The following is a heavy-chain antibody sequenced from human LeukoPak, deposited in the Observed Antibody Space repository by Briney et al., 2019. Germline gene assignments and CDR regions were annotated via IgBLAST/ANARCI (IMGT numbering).Heavy chain of an antibody. Sequence: GGSLRLSCAASGFTFSSYGMHWVRQAPGKGLEWVANIKQDGSESYYVDSVKGRFTFSRDNAKNSLYLQINSLRAEDTAVYYCARLGEKADFDYWGQGTLVTVSS. CDR2: IKQDGSES. CDR3: ARLGEKADFDY. J-gene: IGHJ4*02. CDR1: GFTFSSYG. D-gene: IGHD3-16*01. V-gene: IGHV3-7*01.